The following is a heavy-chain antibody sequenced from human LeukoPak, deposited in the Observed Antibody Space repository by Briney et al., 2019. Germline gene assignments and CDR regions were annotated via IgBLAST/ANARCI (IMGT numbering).Heavy chain of an antibody. Sequence: LSLTCTVSGGSISSYYWSWIRQPPGKGLEWVSYISSSGSTIYYADSVKGRFTISRDNAKNSLYLQMNSLRAEDTAVYYCAREGTNYYGMDVWGQGTTVTVSS. J-gene: IGHJ6*02. V-gene: IGHV3-11*04. D-gene: IGHD2-8*01. CDR2: ISSSGSTI. CDR3: AREGTNYYGMDV. CDR1: GGSISSYY.